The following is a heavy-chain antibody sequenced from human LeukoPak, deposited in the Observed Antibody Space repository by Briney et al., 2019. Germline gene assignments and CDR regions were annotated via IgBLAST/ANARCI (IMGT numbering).Heavy chain of an antibody. CDR3: ARGGITAMVTLYWYFDL. CDR1: GYTFTIYD. Sequence: ASVTVSCKSSGYTFTIYDINWVRPPTGQGLEWMGWMNPNSGNTGYAQKFQGRVTITRNTSISTAYMGLSRLRSEDTAVYYCARGGITAMVTLYWYFDLWGRGTLVTVSS. D-gene: IGHD5-18*01. J-gene: IGHJ2*01. CDR2: MNPNSGNT. V-gene: IGHV1-8*03.